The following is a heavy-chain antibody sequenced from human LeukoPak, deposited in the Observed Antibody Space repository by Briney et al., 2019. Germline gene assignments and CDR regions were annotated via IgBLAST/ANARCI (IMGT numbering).Heavy chain of an antibody. Sequence: TGGSLRLSCAASGFTFTNFGMSWVRQAPGKGLEWVSAVSGGGGSTFYADSVKGRSTISRDNSKNTVYLQMNSLRAEDTAIYYGAKEKNSGYYYHFDYWGQGTLVTVSS. J-gene: IGHJ4*02. CDR2: VSGGGGST. CDR1: GFTFTNFG. D-gene: IGHD3-22*01. CDR3: AKEKNSGYYYHFDY. V-gene: IGHV3-23*01.